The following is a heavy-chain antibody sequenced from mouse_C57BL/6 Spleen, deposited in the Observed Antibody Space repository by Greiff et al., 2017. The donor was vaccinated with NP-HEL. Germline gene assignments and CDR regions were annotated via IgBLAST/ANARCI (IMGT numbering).Heavy chain of an antibody. CDR1: GYTFTSYW. J-gene: IGHJ3*01. CDR2: IDPSDSYT. Sequence: QVQLQQPGAELVMPGASVKLSCKASGYTFTSYWMHWVKQRPGQGLEWIGEIDPSDSYTNYNQKFKGKSTLTVDKSSSTAYMQLSSLTSEDSAVYYCAREGVRRGAWFAYWGQGTLVTVSA. CDR3: AREGVRRGAWFAY. D-gene: IGHD2-14*01. V-gene: IGHV1-69*01.